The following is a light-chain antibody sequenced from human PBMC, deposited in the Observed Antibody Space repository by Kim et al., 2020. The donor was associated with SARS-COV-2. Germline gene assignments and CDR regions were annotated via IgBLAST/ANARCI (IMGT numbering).Light chain of an antibody. J-gene: IGKJ3*01. V-gene: IGKV1-39*01. CDR1: HSISSY. Sequence: ASVGVSVTITCRPSHSISSYLNVYQQKPAKAPQLLIYAASSLQIAVPSSCIGSGSGTDFTITISSLQPSDFATFYCQQSYSTPLTFGPGTKVDIK. CDR2: AAS. CDR3: QQSYSTPLT.